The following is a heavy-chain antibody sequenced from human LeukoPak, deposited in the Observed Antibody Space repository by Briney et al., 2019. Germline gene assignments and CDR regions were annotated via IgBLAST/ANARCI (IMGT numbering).Heavy chain of an antibody. Sequence: SETLSLTCTVSGGSISSSSYYWGWIRQPPGKGLEWIGSIYYSGSTYYNPSLKSRVTISVDTSKHQFSLKLSSVTAADTAVYYCARHSRQLRGRIFYWGQGTLVTVSS. J-gene: IGHJ4*02. CDR3: ARHSRQLRGRIFY. V-gene: IGHV4-39*01. D-gene: IGHD4-11*01. CDR1: GGSISSSSYY. CDR2: IYYSGST.